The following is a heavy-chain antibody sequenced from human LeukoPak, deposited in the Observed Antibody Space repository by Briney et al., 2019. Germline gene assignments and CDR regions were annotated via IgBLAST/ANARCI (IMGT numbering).Heavy chain of an antibody. Sequence: SWVGEXXGQGGEGMGWISAYNAHTNYAQELQGRVTMTTDTSTSTAYMELRSLRSDDTAVYYCARSSGSRDWFDPWGQGTLVTVSS. J-gene: IGHJ5*02. D-gene: IGHD3-22*01. CDR2: ISAYNAHT. CDR3: ARSSGSRDWFDP. V-gene: IGHV1-18*01.